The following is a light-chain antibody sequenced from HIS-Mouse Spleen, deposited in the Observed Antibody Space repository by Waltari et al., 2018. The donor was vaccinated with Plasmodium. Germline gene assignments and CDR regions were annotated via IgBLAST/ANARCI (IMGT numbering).Light chain of an antibody. Sequence: SYELTQPPSVSVSPGQTARITCSGDALPKKYAYWFQQKSGQAPVLVIYEDSKRPSGIPEGFSGSSSWTMATLTISGAQVEDEADYSCYSTDSSGNHRVFGGGTKLTVL. CDR3: YSTDSSGNHRV. V-gene: IGLV3-10*01. CDR2: EDS. J-gene: IGLJ3*02. CDR1: ALPKKY.